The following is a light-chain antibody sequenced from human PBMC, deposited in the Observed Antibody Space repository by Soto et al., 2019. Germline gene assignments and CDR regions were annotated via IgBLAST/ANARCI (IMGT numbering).Light chain of an antibody. J-gene: IGLJ3*02. Sequence: SALTQPPSASGSPGQSVTISCTGTSSDVGGYNYVSWYQQYPGRAPKLMIYEVTKRPSGVPDRFSGSKSGNTASLTVSGHQAEDEADYYCSSYAASNNFYFVFGGGTQLTVL. CDR1: SSDVGGYNY. CDR2: EVT. V-gene: IGLV2-8*01. CDR3: SSYAASNNFYFV.